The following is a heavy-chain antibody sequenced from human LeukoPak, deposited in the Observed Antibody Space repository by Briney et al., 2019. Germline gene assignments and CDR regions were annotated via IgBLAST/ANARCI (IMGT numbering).Heavy chain of an antibody. Sequence: GGSLRLSCAASGFTFSNFGMNWVRQAPGKGLEWISYISGSGSTIYYADSVRGRFTISRDDAKNSLYLQMNSLRGEDTAVYYCAGSYTAIAVDYWGQGTLVTVSS. CDR3: AGSYTAIAVDY. V-gene: IGHV3-48*01. CDR2: ISGSGSTI. CDR1: GFTFSNFG. D-gene: IGHD5-18*01. J-gene: IGHJ4*02.